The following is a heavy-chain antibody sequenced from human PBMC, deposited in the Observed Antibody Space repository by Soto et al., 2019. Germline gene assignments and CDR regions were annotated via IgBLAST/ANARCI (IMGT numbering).Heavy chain of an antibody. CDR1: GFSFSTYG. CDR3: AKAFNDDGGSSWVDF. CDR2: ISYDGNNK. V-gene: IGHV3-30*18. D-gene: IGHD2-15*01. Sequence: QVQLVESGGGVVQPGRSLRLSCAASGFSFSTYGMHWVRQAPGKGLEWVAVISYDGNNKYYADSVKGRFTISRDNSKNKLYLQMNSLRAEDTAVYYCAKAFNDDGGSSWVDFWGQGTLVTVSS. J-gene: IGHJ4*02.